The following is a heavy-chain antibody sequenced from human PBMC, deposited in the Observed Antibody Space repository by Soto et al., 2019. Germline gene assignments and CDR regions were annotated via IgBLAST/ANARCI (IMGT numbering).Heavy chain of an antibody. CDR2: ISWKGGSI. D-gene: IGHD3-10*01. CDR3: ATGPGGYYGSGSQKTHYYYYMDV. CDR1: GFILDDYA. V-gene: IGHV3-9*01. J-gene: IGHJ6*03. Sequence: GGSLRLSCAASGFILDDYAFNWVRQAPGKGLEWVSGISWKGGSIGYADSVKGRFIISTDNAKNSLYLQMNSLRPEDTALYYCATGPGGYYGSGSQKTHYYYYMDVWGKGTTVTVSS.